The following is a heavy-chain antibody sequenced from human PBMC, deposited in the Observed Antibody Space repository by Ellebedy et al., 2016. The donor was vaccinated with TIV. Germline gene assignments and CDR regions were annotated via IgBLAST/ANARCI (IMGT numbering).Heavy chain of an antibody. CDR1: GYTFTSYG. Sequence: AASVQVSCKASGYTFTSYGISWVRQAPGQGLQWMGWISGYNGNKNYAQRLQGRVTMTTDTSTRTVYMELRSLTSDDTAVYYCARDLAAATTDAFDIWGQGTVVTVSS. CDR2: ISGYNGNK. D-gene: IGHD1-26*01. J-gene: IGHJ3*02. V-gene: IGHV1-18*01. CDR3: ARDLAAATTDAFDI.